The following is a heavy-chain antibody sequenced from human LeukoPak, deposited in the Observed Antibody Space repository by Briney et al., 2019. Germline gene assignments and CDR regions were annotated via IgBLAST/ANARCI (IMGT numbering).Heavy chain of an antibody. V-gene: IGHV4-61*05. CDR1: GGSISSSSYY. D-gene: IGHD3-3*01. Sequence: SETLSLTCTVSGGSISSSSYYWGWIRQPPGKGLEWIGYIYYSGSTNYNPSLKSRVTISVDTSKNQFSLKLSSVTAADTAVYYCARGYYDFWSGYRSVFDYWGQGTLVTVSS. CDR2: IYYSGST. J-gene: IGHJ4*02. CDR3: ARGYYDFWSGYRSVFDY.